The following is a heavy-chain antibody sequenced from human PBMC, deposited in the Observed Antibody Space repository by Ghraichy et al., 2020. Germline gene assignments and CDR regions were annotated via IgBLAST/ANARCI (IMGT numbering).Heavy chain of an antibody. CDR1: GGSISSSSYY. Sequence: SETLSLTCTVSGGSISSSSYYWGWIRQPPGKGLEWIGSIYYSGSTYYNPSLKSRVTISVDTSKNQFSLKLSSVTAADTAVYYCASRSGGASSNFDYWGQGTLVTVSS. CDR3: ASRSGGASSNFDY. CDR2: IYYSGST. J-gene: IGHJ4*02. D-gene: IGHD2-15*01. V-gene: IGHV4-39*01.